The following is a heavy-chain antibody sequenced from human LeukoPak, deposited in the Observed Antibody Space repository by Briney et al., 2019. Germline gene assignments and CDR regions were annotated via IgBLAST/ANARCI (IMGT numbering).Heavy chain of an antibody. J-gene: IGHJ6*03. CDR1: GGSISSSSNY. Sequence: SETLSLTCTVSGGSISSSSNYWGWIRQPPGKGLEWIGSIYYSGSTYYNPSLKSRVTISVDTSKNQFSLKLSSVTAADTAVYYCARDLGSRRESTSYYYMDVWGKGTTVTVSS. CDR2: IYYSGST. V-gene: IGHV4-39*07. CDR3: ARDLGSRRESTSYYYMDV. D-gene: IGHD1-14*01.